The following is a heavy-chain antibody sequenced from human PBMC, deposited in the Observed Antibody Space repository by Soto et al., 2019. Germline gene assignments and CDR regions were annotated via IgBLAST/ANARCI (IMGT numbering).Heavy chain of an antibody. CDR3: TFFGALFGGYRVDY. CDR1: GFTFSGSA. V-gene: IGHV3-73*02. CDR2: IRSKANSYAT. D-gene: IGHD3-16*02. Sequence: EVQLVESGGGLVQPGGSLKLSCAASGFTFSGSAMHWVRQASGKGLEWVGRIRSKANSYATAYAASVKGRFTISRDDSKNTAYLQMNSLKTEDTAVYYCTFFGALFGGYRVDYWGQGTLVTVSS. J-gene: IGHJ4*02.